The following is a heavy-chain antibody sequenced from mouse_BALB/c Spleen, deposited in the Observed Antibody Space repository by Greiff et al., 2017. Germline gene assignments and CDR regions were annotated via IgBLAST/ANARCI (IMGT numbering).Heavy chain of an antibody. J-gene: IGHJ2*01. CDR2: IRNKANGYTT. V-gene: IGHV7-3*02. Sequence: EVQRVESGGGLVQPGGSLRLSCATSGFTFTDYYMSWVRQPPGKALEWLGFIRNKANGYTTEYSASVKGRFTISRDNSQSILYLQMNTLRAEDSATYYCARGDGYYFDYWGQGTTLTVSS. D-gene: IGHD2-3*01. CDR1: GFTFTDYY. CDR3: ARGDGYYFDY.